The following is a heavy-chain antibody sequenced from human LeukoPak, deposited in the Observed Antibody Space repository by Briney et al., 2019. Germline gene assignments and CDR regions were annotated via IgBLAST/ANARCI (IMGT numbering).Heavy chain of an antibody. CDR3: ARDLCSGGSCLYYFDY. CDR1: GFTFSSYW. J-gene: IGHJ4*02. Sequence: GGSLRLSCAASGFTFSSYWMSWVRQAPGKGLEWVANIKQDGSEKYYVDSVKGRFTISRDNAKNSLYLQMNSLRAGDTAVYYCARDLCSGGSCLYYFDYWGQGTLVTVSS. V-gene: IGHV3-7*01. CDR2: IKQDGSEK. D-gene: IGHD2-15*01.